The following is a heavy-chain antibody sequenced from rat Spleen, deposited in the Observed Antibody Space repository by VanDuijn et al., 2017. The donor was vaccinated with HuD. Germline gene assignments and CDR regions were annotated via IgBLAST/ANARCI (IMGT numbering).Heavy chain of an antibody. CDR1: GFNFSDYF. J-gene: IGHJ2*01. V-gene: IGHV5-29*01. CDR3: TREIAFYFDY. Sequence: EVQLVESDGGLVQPGRSLKLSCVASGFNFSDYFMAWVRQAPTKGLEWVATISYDGRRTYYRDSVKGRFTISRDNAKSTLYLQMESLRSEATATYYCTREIAFYFDYWGQGVMVTVSS. D-gene: IGHD1-2*01. CDR2: ISYDGRRT.